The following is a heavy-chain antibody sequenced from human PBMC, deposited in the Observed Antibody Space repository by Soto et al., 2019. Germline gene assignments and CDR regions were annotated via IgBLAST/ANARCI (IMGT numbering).Heavy chain of an antibody. V-gene: IGHV3-9*01. CDR3: TKCRSSWVESCMEV. CDR2: IDWNADTI. Sequence: EVKLVESGGGLVQPGRSLRLSCAASGFTFNDYAMHWVRQVPGKGLEWVSSIDWNADTIDYADSVKGRFTISRDNAKNSLYLQMNSLRTEDTALYFCTKCRSSWVESCMEVWGQGTTVTVSS. J-gene: IGHJ6*02. CDR1: GFTFNDYA.